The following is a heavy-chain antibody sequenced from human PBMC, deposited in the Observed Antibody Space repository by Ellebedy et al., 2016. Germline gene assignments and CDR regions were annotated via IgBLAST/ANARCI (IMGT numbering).Heavy chain of an antibody. CDR2: INPNSGGT. D-gene: IGHD5-24*01. Sequence: ASVKVSCKASGYTFTGYYMHWVRQAPGQGLEWMGWINPNSGGTNYAQKFQGRVTMTRDTSTSTVYMELSSLRSEDTAVYYCARGGGWLHHFDYWGQGTLVTVSS. CDR1: GYTFTGYY. CDR3: ARGGGWLHHFDY. J-gene: IGHJ4*02. V-gene: IGHV1-2*02.